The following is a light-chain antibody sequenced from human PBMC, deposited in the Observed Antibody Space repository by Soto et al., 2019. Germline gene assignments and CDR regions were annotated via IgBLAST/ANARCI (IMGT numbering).Light chain of an antibody. CDR3: QQYNNWPLT. V-gene: IGKV3-15*01. Sequence: EIVLTQSPATLSLSPGERATLSCRASESVSSNLAWYQQRPGQAPRLLIYAASTRATGLPARFSGSGSGTEFTLTISSLQSEDFAVYSCQQYNNWPLTFGQGPRWIS. CDR2: AAS. J-gene: IGKJ1*01. CDR1: ESVSSN.